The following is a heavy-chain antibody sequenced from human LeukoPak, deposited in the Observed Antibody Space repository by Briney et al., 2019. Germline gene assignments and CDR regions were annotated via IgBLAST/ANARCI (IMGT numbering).Heavy chain of an antibody. CDR3: ARVLIAAAVPDY. V-gene: IGHV4-39*07. J-gene: IGHJ4*02. Sequence: SETLSLTCTVSGGSISTNNYYWGWIRQPPGKGLEWIGSIYFSGSTYYNPSLKSRVTISIDTSKNHFSLKLTSVTAADTAVYYCARVLIAAAVPDYWGQGTLVTVSS. CDR2: IYFSGST. D-gene: IGHD6-13*01. CDR1: GGSISTNNYY.